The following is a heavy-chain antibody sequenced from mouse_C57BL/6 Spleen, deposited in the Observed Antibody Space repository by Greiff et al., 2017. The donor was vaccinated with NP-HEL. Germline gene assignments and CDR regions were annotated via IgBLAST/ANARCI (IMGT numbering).Heavy chain of an antibody. J-gene: IGHJ3*01. D-gene: IGHD2-3*01. CDR1: GFNITDYY. Sequence: DVLLVESGAELVKPGASVKLSCTASGFNITDYYMHWVKQRTEQGLEWIGRIDPEDGETKYAPKFQGAATITADTSSNTAYLQLSSLTAEDTAVYYCALYDPFAYWGQGTLVTVSA. CDR2: IDPEDGET. V-gene: IGHV14-2*01. CDR3: ALYDPFAY.